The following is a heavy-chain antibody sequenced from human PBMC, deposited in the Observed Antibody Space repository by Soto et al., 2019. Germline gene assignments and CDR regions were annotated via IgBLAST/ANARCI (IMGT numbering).Heavy chain of an antibody. J-gene: IGHJ5*02. CDR1: GFTFTHHW. V-gene: IGHV3-74*01. D-gene: IGHD2-8*01. Sequence: EVQLVESGGTLVQPGGALRLSCAASGFTFTHHWMHWVRQAPGAGPVWVSGINGEGTSIDNADPGKGPFTIARDNAKNSVFLQMNRLRDEDTAVYYCVREILAVMGAIRWFDPWGQGTLVTVSS. CDR2: INGEGTSI. CDR3: VREILAVMGAIRWFDP.